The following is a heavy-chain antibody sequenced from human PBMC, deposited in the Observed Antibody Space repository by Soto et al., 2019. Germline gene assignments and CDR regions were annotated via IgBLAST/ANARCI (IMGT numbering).Heavy chain of an antibody. CDR3: ARDSPFKAYYYDSSGYLGPLYFDY. J-gene: IGHJ4*02. CDR1: GGTFRSSA. D-gene: IGHD3-22*01. V-gene: IGHV1-69*13. Sequence: ASVKVSCKASGGTFRSSAISWVRQAPGQGLEWMGGIIPIFGTANYAQKFQGRVTITADESTSTAYMELSSLRSEDTAVYYCARDSPFKAYYYDSSGYLGPLYFDYWGQGTLVTVSS. CDR2: IIPIFGTA.